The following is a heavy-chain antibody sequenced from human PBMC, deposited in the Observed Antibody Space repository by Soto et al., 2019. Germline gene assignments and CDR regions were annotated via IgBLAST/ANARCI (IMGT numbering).Heavy chain of an antibody. V-gene: IGHV4-59*01. CDR2: IYYSGST. J-gene: IGHJ6*03. CDR1: GGSISSYY. Sequence: SETLSLTCTVSGGSISSYYWSWIRQPPGKGLEWIGYIYYSGSTNYNPSLKSRVTISVDTSKNQFSLKLSSVTAADTAVYYCARGLIAAAGTAPFYYYYYYMDVWGKGTTVTVSS. D-gene: IGHD6-13*01. CDR3: ARGLIAAAGTAPFYYYYYYMDV.